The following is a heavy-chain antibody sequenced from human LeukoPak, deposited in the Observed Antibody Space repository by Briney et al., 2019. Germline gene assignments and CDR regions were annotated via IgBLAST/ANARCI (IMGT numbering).Heavy chain of an antibody. Sequence: PGRSLRLSCAASGFTFSSYGMLWVRQAPGKGLEWVAVIWYDGTNKYYADSVKGRFTISRDNSKNTLYLQMNSLRAEDTAVYYCATRRLYADPNYNWGQGTLVTVSS. V-gene: IGHV3-33*01. CDR3: ATRRLYADPNYN. CDR1: GFTFSSYG. D-gene: IGHD1-7*01. CDR2: IWYDGTNK. J-gene: IGHJ4*02.